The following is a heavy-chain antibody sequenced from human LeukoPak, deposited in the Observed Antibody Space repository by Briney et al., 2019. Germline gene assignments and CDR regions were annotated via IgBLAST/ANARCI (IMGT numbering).Heavy chain of an antibody. J-gene: IGHJ2*01. Sequence: EASVKVSCKASGYTFTSYDINWVRQATGQGLEWMGWMNPNSGNTGYAQKFQGRVTMTRNTSISTAYMELSSLRSEDTAVYYCARVLGTPTVVTRYWYFDLWGRGTLVTVSS. D-gene: IGHD4-23*01. V-gene: IGHV1-8*01. CDR1: GYTFTSYD. CDR2: MNPNSGNT. CDR3: ARVLGTPTVVTRYWYFDL.